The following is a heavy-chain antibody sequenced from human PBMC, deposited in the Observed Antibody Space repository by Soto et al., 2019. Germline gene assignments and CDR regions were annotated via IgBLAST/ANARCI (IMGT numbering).Heavy chain of an antibody. CDR3: AKDISTGTTTFSWFDP. J-gene: IGHJ5*02. D-gene: IGHD1-1*01. Sequence: EVQLVESGGGLVQPGRSLRLSCAASGFTFADYAMHWVRQLPGKGLEWVSGISWNGGSIGYADSVKGRFTISRDNAKNSLYLQMNNLRAEDTAFYYCAKDISTGTTTFSWFDPWGQGTLVTVSS. CDR2: ISWNGGSI. CDR1: GFTFADYA. V-gene: IGHV3-9*01.